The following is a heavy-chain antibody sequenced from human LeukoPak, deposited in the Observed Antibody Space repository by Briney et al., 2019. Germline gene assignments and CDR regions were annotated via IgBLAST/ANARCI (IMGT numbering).Heavy chain of an antibody. CDR1: GGSISSYY. CDR3: ARDGRLTANYGMDV. V-gene: IGHV4-4*07. J-gene: IGHJ6*02. Sequence: SETLSLTCTVSGGSISSYYWSWIRQPAGKGLEWIGRIYTSGSTNYNPSLKSRVTMSVDTSKNQFSLKLSSVTAADTAVYYCARDGRLTANYGMDVWAKGPRSPSP. CDR2: IYTSGST. D-gene: IGHD1-26*01.